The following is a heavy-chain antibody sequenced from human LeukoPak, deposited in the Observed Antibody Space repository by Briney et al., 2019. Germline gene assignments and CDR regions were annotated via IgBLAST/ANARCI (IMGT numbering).Heavy chain of an antibody. Sequence: SETLSLTCTVSGYSISSRSYWGWIRQPPGKGLEWIGTIYHSGSAYYNPSLKSRVTISVDTSKNQFSLKLSSVTAADTAVYYCARRKSPSISYYYDSSGYFDYWGKGTLVTVSS. J-gene: IGHJ4*01. D-gene: IGHD3-22*01. CDR1: GYSISSRSY. CDR3: ARRKSPSISYYYDSSGYFDY. CDR2: IYHSGSA. V-gene: IGHV4-38-2*02.